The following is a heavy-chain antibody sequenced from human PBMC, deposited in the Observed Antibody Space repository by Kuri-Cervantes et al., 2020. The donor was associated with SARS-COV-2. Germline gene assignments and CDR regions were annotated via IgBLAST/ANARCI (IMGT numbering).Heavy chain of an antibody. D-gene: IGHD2-21*02. J-gene: IGHJ3*02. V-gene: IGHV1-24*01. Sequence: ASVKVSWKVSGYTLTELSMHWVRQAPGKGLEWMGCFDREDGETIYAQKFQGRVTLTRITSIGTAYMELSSLRFEDAAVYYCARDSGDWDPDGFDIWGQGTMVTVSS. CDR3: ARDSGDWDPDGFDI. CDR1: GYTLTELS. CDR2: FDREDGET.